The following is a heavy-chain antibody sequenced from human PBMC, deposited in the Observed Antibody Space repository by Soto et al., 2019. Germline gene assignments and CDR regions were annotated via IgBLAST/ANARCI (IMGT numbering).Heavy chain of an antibody. CDR2: IKSKTDGGTT. D-gene: IGHD3-3*02. V-gene: IGHV3-15*01. CDR3: TTDPSPPFLEWLFL. CDR1: GFTFSNAW. Sequence: EVQLVESGGGLVKPGGSLRLSCAASGFTFSNAWMSWVRQAPGKGLEWVGRIKSKTDGGTTDYAAPVKGRFTISRDDSKNTLYLQMNSLKTEDTAVYYCTTDPSPPFLEWLFLGGQGTLVTVSS. J-gene: IGHJ4*02.